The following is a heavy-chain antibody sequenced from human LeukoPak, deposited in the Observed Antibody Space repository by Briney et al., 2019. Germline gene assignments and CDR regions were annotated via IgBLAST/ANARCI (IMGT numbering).Heavy chain of an antibody. D-gene: IGHD3-3*01. CDR1: GGSISSYY. CDR2: IYYSGST. J-gene: IGHJ4*02. Sequence: SETLSLTCTVSGGSISSYYWSWIRQPPGKGLEWIGYIYYSGSTNYNPSLKSRVTISVDTSKNQFSLKLSSVTAADTAVYYCASTFYDFWSGPLFDYWGQGTLVTVSS. V-gene: IGHV4-59*08. CDR3: ASTFYDFWSGPLFDY.